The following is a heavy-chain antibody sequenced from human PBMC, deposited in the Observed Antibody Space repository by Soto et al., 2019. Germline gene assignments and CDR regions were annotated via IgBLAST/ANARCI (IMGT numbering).Heavy chain of an antibody. CDR2: ISYDGSNK. CDR3: ARPKDIVATFPRVGYFDY. Sequence: QVQLVESGGGVVQPGRALRLSCAASGFTFSSYAMHWVRQAPGKGLEWVAVISYDGSNKYYADSVKGRFTISRDNSKNSLYLQMNRLRDEDTAVYYCARPKDIVATFPRVGYFDYWGQGTLVTVSS. V-gene: IGHV3-30-3*01. J-gene: IGHJ4*02. D-gene: IGHD5-12*01. CDR1: GFTFSSYA.